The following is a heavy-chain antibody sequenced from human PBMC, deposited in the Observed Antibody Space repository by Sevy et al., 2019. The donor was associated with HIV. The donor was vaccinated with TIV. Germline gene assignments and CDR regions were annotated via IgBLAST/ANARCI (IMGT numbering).Heavy chain of an antibody. CDR2: IKSKTDGGTT. CDR1: GFTFSNAW. V-gene: IGHV3-15*01. J-gene: IGHJ3*02. Sequence: GGSLRLSCAASGFTFSNAWMSWVRQAPGKGLEWVGRIKSKTDGGTTDYAAPVKGRFTISRDDSKNTLYLQINSLKTEDTAVYYCTTAYYYDSSGDPENDAFDIWGQGTMVTVSS. D-gene: IGHD3-22*01. CDR3: TTAYYYDSSGDPENDAFDI.